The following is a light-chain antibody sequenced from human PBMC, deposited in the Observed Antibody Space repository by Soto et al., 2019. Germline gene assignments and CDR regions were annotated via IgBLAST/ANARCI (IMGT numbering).Light chain of an antibody. V-gene: IGLV2-11*01. CDR3: CSYAGTYTYV. J-gene: IGLJ1*01. CDR2: DVS. Sequence: QPVLTQPRSVSGSPGQSVTISCTGTSSDVGGYDYVSWYQQHPGKAPKLIIFDVSKRPSGVPDRFSASKSGNTASLTISGLQAEDEADYYCCSYAGTYTYVFATGTKLTVL. CDR1: SSDVGGYDY.